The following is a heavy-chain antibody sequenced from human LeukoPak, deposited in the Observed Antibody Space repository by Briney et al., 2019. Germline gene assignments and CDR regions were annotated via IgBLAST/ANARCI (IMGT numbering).Heavy chain of an antibody. CDR3: ARVFSYSQPNRDYYYYMDV. D-gene: IGHD4-11*01. Sequence: PGGSLRLSCAASGFTFSSYSMYWVRQAPGKGLEWVSFISSGSNYIYYIDSVKGRFTISRDNAKNSLYLQMNSLRVEDTAIYYCARVFSYSQPNRDYYYYMDVWGKGTTVTVSS. J-gene: IGHJ6*03. V-gene: IGHV3-21*01. CDR1: GFTFSSYS. CDR2: ISSGSNYI.